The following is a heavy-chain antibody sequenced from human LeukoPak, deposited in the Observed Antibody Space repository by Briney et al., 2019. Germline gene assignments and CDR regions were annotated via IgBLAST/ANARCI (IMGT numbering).Heavy chain of an antibody. CDR2: IYYSGST. D-gene: IGHD5-24*01. J-gene: IGHJ4*02. V-gene: IGHV4-39*01. CDR1: GGSISSSSYS. CDR3: ARGLEMATITVGY. Sequence: SETLSLTCTVSGGSISSSSYSWGWIRQPPGKGLEWIGSIYYSGSTYYNPSLKSRVTISVDTSKNQFSLKLSSVTAADTAVYYCARGLEMATITVGYWGQGTLVTVSS.